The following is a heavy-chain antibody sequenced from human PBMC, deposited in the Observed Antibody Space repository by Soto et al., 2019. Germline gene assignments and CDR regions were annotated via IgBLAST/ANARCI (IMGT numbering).Heavy chain of an antibody. CDR1: GFTFSSYW. CDR3: ARGSSSSWHYFYYHRYV. Sequence: GGSLRLSCAASGFTFSSYWMSWVRQAPGKGLEWVANIKQDGSEKYYVESVKGRFTISGDNAKNSLYLQMNSLRAEDTAVYYCARGSSSSWHYFYYHRYVGGKGTPVT. V-gene: IGHV3-7*03. CDR2: IKQDGSEK. D-gene: IGHD6-13*01. J-gene: IGHJ6*03.